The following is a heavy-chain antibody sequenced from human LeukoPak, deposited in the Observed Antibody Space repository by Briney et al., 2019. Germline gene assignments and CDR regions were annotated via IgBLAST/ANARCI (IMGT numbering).Heavy chain of an antibody. V-gene: IGHV1-46*01. CDR1: GYTFTSYY. CDR3: ARDLGIVVVVAATPGVDY. J-gene: IGHJ4*02. D-gene: IGHD2-15*01. Sequence: ASVKVSCKASGYTFTSYYMHWVRQAPGQGLEWMGIINPSGGSTSYAQKFQGRVTMTRDTSTSTVYMELSSPRSEDTAVYYCARDLGIVVVVAATPGVDYWGQGTLVTVSS. CDR2: INPSGGST.